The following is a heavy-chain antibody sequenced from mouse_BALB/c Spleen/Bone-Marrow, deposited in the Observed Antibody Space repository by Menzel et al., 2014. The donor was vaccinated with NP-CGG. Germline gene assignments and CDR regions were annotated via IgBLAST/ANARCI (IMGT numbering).Heavy chain of an antibody. Sequence: QVQLQQPGAELVRPGASVKGSCKASGYTFTSYWINWAKQRPGQGLEWIGNIYPSDSYTNYNQNFKDKATLTVDKSSSTAYMQLSSPTSESSAVYYCTRQYGNYYAMDYWGQGTSVTVSS. D-gene: IGHD2-10*02. CDR3: TRQYGNYYAMDY. CDR2: IYPSDSYT. CDR1: GYTFTSYW. V-gene: IGHV1-69*02. J-gene: IGHJ4*01.